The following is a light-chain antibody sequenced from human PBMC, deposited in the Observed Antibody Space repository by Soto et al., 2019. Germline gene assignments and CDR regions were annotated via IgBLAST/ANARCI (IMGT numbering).Light chain of an antibody. Sequence: IQMTQSPSSLSASVRDTVTITCRASQTIDRYLNWFQQKSGQAPKLLIYKASSLQSGVSSRFSGGGSGTEFTLTISSLQPDDFATYYCQQYKTYWTFGPGTK. CDR1: QTIDRY. V-gene: IGKV1-5*03. CDR2: KAS. CDR3: QQYKTYWT. J-gene: IGKJ1*01.